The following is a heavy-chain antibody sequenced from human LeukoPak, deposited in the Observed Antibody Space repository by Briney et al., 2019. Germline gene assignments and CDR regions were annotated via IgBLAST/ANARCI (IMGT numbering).Heavy chain of an antibody. CDR1: GYTFTDYY. V-gene: IGHV1-2*06. CDR3: VRIINGWYYFDY. D-gene: IGHD6-19*01. J-gene: IGHJ4*02. Sequence: ASVKVSCKASGYTFTDYYMQWVRQAPGQGLEWMGRINPNSGGGTNYAQKFQGRVTMTRDTSISTAYMELSRLRSDDTAVYYCVRIINGWYYFDYWGQGTLVTVSS. CDR2: INPNSGGGT.